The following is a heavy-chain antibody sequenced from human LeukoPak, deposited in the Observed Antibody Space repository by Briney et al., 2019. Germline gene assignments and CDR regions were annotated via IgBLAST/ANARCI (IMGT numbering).Heavy chain of an antibody. J-gene: IGHJ4*02. V-gene: IGHV4-31*03. CDR1: GGSISSGGYY. D-gene: IGHD4-17*01. CDR2: IYYSGST. Sequence: PSETLSLTCTVSGGSISSGGYYWSWIRQHPGKGLEWIGYIYYSGSTYYNPSLKSRATISVDTSKNQFSLKLSSVTAADTAVYYCARASNNGDYVGYWGQGTLVTVSS. CDR3: ARASNNGDYVGY.